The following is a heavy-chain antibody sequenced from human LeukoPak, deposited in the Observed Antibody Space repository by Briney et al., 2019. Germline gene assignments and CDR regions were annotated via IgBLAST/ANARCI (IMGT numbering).Heavy chain of an antibody. CDR3: TTGVRSRDYAYVWGSRPSDYFYYGMDF. J-gene: IGHJ6*02. D-gene: IGHD3-16*01. Sequence: PGGSLRLSCKASGFTFTNAWMDWVRQAPGKGLEWVGRIKSKVDGGTTDYAAPAKGRFIFSRDDSENMLYLQMNSLKTEDTAVYYCTTGVRSRDYAYVWGSRPSDYFYYGMDFWGQGTTVTVSS. CDR2: IKSKVDGGTT. CDR1: GFTFTNAW. V-gene: IGHV3-15*07.